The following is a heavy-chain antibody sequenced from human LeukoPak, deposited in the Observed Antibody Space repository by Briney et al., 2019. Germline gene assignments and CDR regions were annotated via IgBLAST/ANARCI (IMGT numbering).Heavy chain of an antibody. D-gene: IGHD3-10*01. CDR2: IYYSGST. J-gene: IGHJ3*02. V-gene: IGHV4-39*07. CDR1: DGSISSSSYY. Sequence: SETLSLTCTVSDGSISSSSYYWGWIRQPPGKGLEWIGSIYYSGSTYYNPSLKSRVTISVDTSKNQFSLKLSSVTAADTAVYYCARPIARGAFDIWGQGTMVTVSS. CDR3: ARPIARGAFDI.